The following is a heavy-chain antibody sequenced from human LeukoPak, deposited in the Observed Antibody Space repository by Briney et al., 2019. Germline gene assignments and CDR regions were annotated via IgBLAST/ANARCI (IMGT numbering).Heavy chain of an antibody. CDR3: ARKSEGIQLWYFAL. Sequence: PGGSLRLSCAASGFTFSDYYMSWFRQAPGKGLEWVSYITTSSYTKYADSVKGRFTISRDNAKNSLYPQMNSLRAEDAAVYYCARKSEGIQLWYFALWGRGTLVTVSS. D-gene: IGHD1-1*01. V-gene: IGHV3-11*03. CDR1: GFTFSDYY. CDR2: ITTSSYT. J-gene: IGHJ2*01.